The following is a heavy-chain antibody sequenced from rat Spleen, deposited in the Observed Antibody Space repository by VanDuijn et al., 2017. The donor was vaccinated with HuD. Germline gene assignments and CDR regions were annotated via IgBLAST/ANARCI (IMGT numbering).Heavy chain of an antibody. V-gene: IGHV5-20*01. J-gene: IGHJ3*01. Sequence: EVQLVESGGGLVQPGRSLKLSCAASGFTFSDYYMAWVRQATTQGLEWVASISYDGGSTYDRDPVNGRLTITRDNTKSSLYLQMASLRSKDTSTYYFSMVIIPFAYWGQGTLVTVSS. CDR2: ISYDGGST. CDR1: GFTFSDYY. CDR3: SMVIIPFAY. D-gene: IGHD1-12*03.